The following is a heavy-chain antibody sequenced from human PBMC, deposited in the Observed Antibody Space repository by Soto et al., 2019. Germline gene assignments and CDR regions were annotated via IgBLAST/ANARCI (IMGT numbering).Heavy chain of an antibody. CDR2: MSSDGSST. CDR3: ARGTVRDQDFGAH. D-gene: IGHD4-17*01. V-gene: IGHV3-74*01. J-gene: IGHJ4*02. CDR1: GFTFSTYW. Sequence: EVQLVESGGDLVQPGGSLRLSCAASGFTFSTYWMHWVRQVPGKGPEWVSRMSSDGSSTAYADSVRGRFIISRDNAKNTLYLQMNSLRVDDTAVYYCARGTVRDQDFGAHWGLGTLVAVSP.